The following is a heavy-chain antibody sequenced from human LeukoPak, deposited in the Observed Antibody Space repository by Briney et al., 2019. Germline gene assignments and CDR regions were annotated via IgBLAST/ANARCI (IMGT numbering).Heavy chain of an antibody. J-gene: IGHJ5*02. CDR1: GFTFSSYA. Sequence: GGSLRLSCAASGFTFSSYAMHWVRQAPGKGLEWVAVISYDGSNKYYADSVKGRFTISRDNSKNTLYLQMNSLRAEDTAVYYCARGVGIFGVVMSWFDPWGQGTLVTVSS. CDR3: ARGVGIFGVVMSWFDP. D-gene: IGHD3-3*01. CDR2: ISYDGSNK. V-gene: IGHV3-30-3*01.